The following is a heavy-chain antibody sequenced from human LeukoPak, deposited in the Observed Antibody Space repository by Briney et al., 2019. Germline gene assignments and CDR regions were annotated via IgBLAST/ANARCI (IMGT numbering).Heavy chain of an antibody. Sequence: GGSLRLSCAASGFTFRNYWMSWVRQAPGKGLEWVAVISYDGSNKYYADSVKGRFTISRDNSKNTLYLQMNSLRAEDTAVYYCARGGDVALDYWGQGTLVTVSS. CDR3: ARGGDVALDY. D-gene: IGHD3-10*01. CDR2: ISYDGSNK. CDR1: GFTFRNYW. J-gene: IGHJ4*02. V-gene: IGHV3-30*03.